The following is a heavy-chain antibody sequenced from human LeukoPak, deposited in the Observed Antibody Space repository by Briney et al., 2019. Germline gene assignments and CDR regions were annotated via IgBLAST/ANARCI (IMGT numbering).Heavy chain of an antibody. J-gene: IGHJ4*02. V-gene: IGHV4-59*01. D-gene: IGHD6-6*01. Sequence: PSETLSLTCTVSGGSISSYYWSWIRQPPGKGLEWIGYIYYSRSTNYNPSPKSRVSISVDTTKNQFSLKLSSVTAADTAVYYCASSEYSSSSPDYWGQGTLVTVSS. CDR3: ASSEYSSSSPDY. CDR2: IYYSRST. CDR1: GGSISSYY.